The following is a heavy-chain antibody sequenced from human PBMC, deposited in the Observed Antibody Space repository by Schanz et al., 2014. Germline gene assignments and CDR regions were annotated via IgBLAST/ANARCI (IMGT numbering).Heavy chain of an antibody. V-gene: IGHV3-23*04. CDR3: AKDRRDNYGSGTFYFEH. J-gene: IGHJ4*02. Sequence: EVQVVESGGGLEQPGGSLRLSCAASGFTFSTYAMTWVRQAPGKGLEWVSSISIRGGNTYYTDSVKGRFTISRDTSKNTLYLQMSRLRADDSAMNVCAKDRRDNYGSGTFYFEHWGQGTLVTVSS. D-gene: IGHD3-10*01. CDR1: GFTFSTYA. CDR2: ISIRGGNT.